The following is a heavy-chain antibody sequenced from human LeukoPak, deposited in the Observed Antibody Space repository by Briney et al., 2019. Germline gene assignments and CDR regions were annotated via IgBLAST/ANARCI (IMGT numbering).Heavy chain of an antibody. Sequence: SETLSLTCTVSGASLSGYFWSWIRQPPGKGLEWIGYIYYTGSTNYNPSLKSRVTISVDTSKNQFSLRLDSLTAADTALYYCARGERGLWSLYGMDVWGQGTTVTVSS. CDR2: IYYTGST. CDR1: GASLSGYF. CDR3: ARGERGLWSLYGMDV. V-gene: IGHV4-59*08. D-gene: IGHD5-18*01. J-gene: IGHJ6*02.